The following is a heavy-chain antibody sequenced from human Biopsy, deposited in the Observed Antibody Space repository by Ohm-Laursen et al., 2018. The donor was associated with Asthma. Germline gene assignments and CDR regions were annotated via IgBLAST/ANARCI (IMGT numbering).Heavy chain of an antibody. CDR3: ARGSSSRLSQWELLVSGGKRAHSYYGMDV. CDR2: THHSGST. D-gene: IGHD1-26*01. V-gene: IGHV4-34*01. Sequence: PSETLSLTCAVYGGSFSSNYWSWIRQTPGKGLEWLGDTHHSGSTHYNPSLSIRLTLSVDTSKNQFSLRLTSVTAADTAVYYCARGSSSRLSQWELLVSGGKRAHSYYGMDVWGQGTTVTVSS. CDR1: GGSFSSNY. J-gene: IGHJ6*02.